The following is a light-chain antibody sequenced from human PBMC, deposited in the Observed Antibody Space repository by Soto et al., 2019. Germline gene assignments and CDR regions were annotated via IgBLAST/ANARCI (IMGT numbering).Light chain of an antibody. J-gene: IGKJ1*01. V-gene: IGKV1-5*01. Sequence: DIQMTQSPPTLSASVGDRVTITCRARQSISSWLAWYQQKPGKAPKLLIYDASILESGVPSRFSGSGSGTEFTLTISSLQPEDFATYYCQQLNNYPRTFGQGTKVDIK. CDR3: QQLNNYPRT. CDR2: DAS. CDR1: QSISSW.